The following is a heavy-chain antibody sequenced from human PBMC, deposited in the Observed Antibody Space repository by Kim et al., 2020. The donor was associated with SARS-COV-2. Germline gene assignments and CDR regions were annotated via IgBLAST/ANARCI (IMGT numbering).Heavy chain of an antibody. V-gene: IGHV4-34*01. CDR3: ARGGSRRGGSRGWYFDY. J-gene: IGHJ4*02. Sequence: LKSRVTISVDTSKNQFSLKLSSVTAADTAVYYCARGGSRRGGSRGWYFDYWGQGTLVTVSS. D-gene: IGHD2-15*01.